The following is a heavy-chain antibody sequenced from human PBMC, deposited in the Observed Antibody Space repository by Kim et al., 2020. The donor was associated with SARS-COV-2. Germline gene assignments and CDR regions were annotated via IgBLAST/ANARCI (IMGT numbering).Heavy chain of an antibody. J-gene: IGHJ3*02. CDR3: VRDRMGGAFDI. Sequence: GGSLRLSCATSGFSFSAYDMNWVRQAPGKGLEWFSFITKRSDTIFYADSVRGRFTISRDNAKNSLYLQMNSLRDEDTAVYFCVRDRMGGAFDIWGQGTM. V-gene: IGHV3-48*02. CDR1: GFSFSAYD. CDR2: ITKRSDTI. D-gene: IGHD3-16*01.